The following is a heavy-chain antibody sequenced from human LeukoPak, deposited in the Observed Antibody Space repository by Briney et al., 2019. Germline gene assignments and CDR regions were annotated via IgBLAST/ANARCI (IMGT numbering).Heavy chain of an antibody. D-gene: IGHD3-3*01. V-gene: IGHV1-2*02. J-gene: IGHJ3*02. CDR1: GYTFSDYY. CDR2: INPKNGVT. CDR3: ARDLYTIFGVLIQVFEI. Sequence: ASVKVSCKASGYTFSDYYINWVRQAPGQGLEWMGWINPKNGVTNYAQKFQGRVTMTRDTSISTAYMELSRLRYDDTAVYYCARDLYTIFGVLIQVFEIWGQGTMVTVSS.